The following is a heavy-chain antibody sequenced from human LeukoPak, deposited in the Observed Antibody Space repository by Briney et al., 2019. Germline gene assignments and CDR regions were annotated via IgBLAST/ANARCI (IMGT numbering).Heavy chain of an antibody. V-gene: IGHV3-7*01. CDR1: GFTFSSYW. D-gene: IGHD5-18*01. CDR2: IKQDGSEK. J-gene: IGHJ4*02. Sequence: GGSLRLSYAASGFTFSSYWMSWVRQAPGKGLEWVANIKQDGSEKYYVDSVKGRFTISRDNAKNSLYLQMNSLRAEDTAVYYCARDRGTAMVNATPGDYWGQGTLVTVSS. CDR3: ARDRGTAMVNATPGDY.